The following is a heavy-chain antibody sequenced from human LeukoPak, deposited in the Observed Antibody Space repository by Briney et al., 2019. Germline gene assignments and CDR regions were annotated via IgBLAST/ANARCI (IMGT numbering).Heavy chain of an antibody. CDR1: EFIFSTYA. Sequence: GGSLRLPCAASEFIFSTYAMQWVRQAPGKGLEWVSGISDSGGRTYYLDSVKGRFTISRDNSKNTLYLQMNSLRAEDAAVYYCAKYLTTKGPPYALDVWGQGTTVTVSS. D-gene: IGHD1-14*01. CDR2: ISDSGGRT. J-gene: IGHJ6*02. CDR3: AKYLTTKGPPYALDV. V-gene: IGHV3-23*01.